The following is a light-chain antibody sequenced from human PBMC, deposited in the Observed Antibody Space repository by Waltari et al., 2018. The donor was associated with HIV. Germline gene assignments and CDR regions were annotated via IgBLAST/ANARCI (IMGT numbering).Light chain of an antibody. J-gene: IGKJ2*01. V-gene: IGKV4-1*01. CDR2: WAS. CDR1: QSVLYSSNNKNS. CDR3: QQYYSSPLT. Sequence: DIVMTQSPDSLAVSLGERATIHCKSSQSVLYSSNNKNSVAWYKHKPGQRPKLLIYWASTRESGVPDRFSGSGSGTDFTLTSSSLQAEDVAVYYCQQYYSSPLTFGQGTKLEIK.